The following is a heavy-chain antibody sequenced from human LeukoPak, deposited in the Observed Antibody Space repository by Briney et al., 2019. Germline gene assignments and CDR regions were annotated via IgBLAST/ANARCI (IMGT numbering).Heavy chain of an antibody. V-gene: IGHV4-34*01. Sequence: SETLSLTCGVYGGSFSGYLWNWIPHPPRKGLECLGEINHSGSANYHPSLKSRVTISVDTSKNQVSLSLSSVTAADTAVYYCAGGARESYYKWFDPWGQGTLVTVSS. CDR1: GGSFSGYL. CDR3: AGGARESYYKWFDP. J-gene: IGHJ5*02. CDR2: INHSGSA. D-gene: IGHD3-10*01.